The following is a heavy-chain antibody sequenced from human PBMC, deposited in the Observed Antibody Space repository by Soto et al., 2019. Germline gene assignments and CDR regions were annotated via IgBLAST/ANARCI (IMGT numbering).Heavy chain of an antibody. Sequence: PSETLSRTCAVSGGSISSGGYSWTGIRQPPGKGLEWIGYIYHSGSTYYNPSLKSRVTISVDRSKNQFSLKLSSVTAADTAVYYCARAHYGDYGYGMDVWGQGTTVTVSS. V-gene: IGHV4-30-2*01. CDR2: IYHSGST. CDR3: ARAHYGDYGYGMDV. CDR1: GGSISSGGYS. J-gene: IGHJ6*02. D-gene: IGHD4-17*01.